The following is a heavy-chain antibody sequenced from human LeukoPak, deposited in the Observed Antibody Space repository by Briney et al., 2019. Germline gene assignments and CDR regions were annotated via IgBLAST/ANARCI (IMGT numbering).Heavy chain of an antibody. D-gene: IGHD4-17*01. CDR1: GFTFSNAW. CDR3: TTAVAVDDYGDFREAFDI. Sequence: PGGSLRLSCAASGFTFSNAWMSWVRQAPGKGLEWVGRIKSKTDGGTTDYAAPVKGRFTISRDDSKNTLYLQMNSLKTEDTAVYYCTTAVAVDDYGDFREAFDIWGQGTMVTVSS. CDR2: IKSKTDGGTT. J-gene: IGHJ3*02. V-gene: IGHV3-15*01.